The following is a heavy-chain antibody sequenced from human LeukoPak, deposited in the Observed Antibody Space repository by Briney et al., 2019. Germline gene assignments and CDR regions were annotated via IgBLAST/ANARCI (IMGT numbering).Heavy chain of an antibody. V-gene: IGHV1-2*02. CDR1: GYTFTGYY. Sequence: ASVKVSCKASGYTFTGYYIYWVRQAPGQGLEWMGWINPNSGGTNYAQNFRGRVTMTRDTSINTAYMGLRRLTSDDAAIYFCARDKLDYYYYMDVWGKGTTVTVSS. D-gene: IGHD4-23*01. J-gene: IGHJ6*03. CDR2: INPNSGGT. CDR3: ARDKLDYYYYMDV.